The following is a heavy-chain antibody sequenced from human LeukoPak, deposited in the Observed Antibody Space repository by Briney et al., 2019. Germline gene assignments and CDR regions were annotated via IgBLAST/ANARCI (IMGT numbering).Heavy chain of an antibody. CDR1: GFTFDEYA. D-gene: IGHD4/OR15-4a*01. Sequence: GGSLRLSCAASGFTFDEYAMHWVRQAPGRGLEWVSLISGDGATTYYAPSVKGRVTVSRDNNKNSLFLQMNNLRTEDSALYYCAKDLSMVFDAFNIWGQGTLVTVSS. V-gene: IGHV3-43*02. CDR3: AKDLSMVFDAFNI. J-gene: IGHJ3*02. CDR2: ISGDGATT.